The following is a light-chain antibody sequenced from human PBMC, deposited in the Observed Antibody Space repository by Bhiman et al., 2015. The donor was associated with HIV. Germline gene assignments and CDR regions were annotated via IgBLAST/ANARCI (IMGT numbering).Light chain of an antibody. CDR1: GSDVGGYNH. V-gene: IGLV2-14*03. Sequence: QSALTQPASVSGSPGQSITISCTGTGSDVGGYNHVSWYQQHPGKAPKLMIYDVTKRPSGVSDRFSGSKSGNTASLTISGLQAEDEADYYCTSFTTSRTYVFGTGTEVTVL. J-gene: IGLJ1*01. CDR3: TSFTTSRTYV. CDR2: DVT.